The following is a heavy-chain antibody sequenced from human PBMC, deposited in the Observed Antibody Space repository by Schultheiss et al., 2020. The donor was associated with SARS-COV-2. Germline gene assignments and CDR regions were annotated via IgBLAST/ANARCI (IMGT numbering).Heavy chain of an antibody. V-gene: IGHV5-51*01. CDR3: ATTRGYSYGKDAFDI. J-gene: IGHJ3*02. CDR1: GYSFTSYW. Sequence: GESLKISCKGSGYSFTSYWISWVRQMPGKGLEWMGIIYPGDSDTRYSPSFQGQVTISADKSISTAYLQWSSLKASDTAMYYCATTRGYSYGKDAFDIWGQGTMVTVSS. D-gene: IGHD5-18*01. CDR2: IYPGDSDT.